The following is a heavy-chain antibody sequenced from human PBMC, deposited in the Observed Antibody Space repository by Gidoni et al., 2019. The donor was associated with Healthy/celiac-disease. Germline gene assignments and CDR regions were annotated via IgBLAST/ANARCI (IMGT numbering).Heavy chain of an antibody. Sequence: QLQLQESGPGLVKPSETLSLTCTVSGGSISSSSYYWGWIRQPPGKGLEWIGSIYYSGSTYYNPSLKSRVTISVDTSKNQFSLKLSSVTAADTAVYYCARIGYGTRGYGYWGQGTLVTVSS. D-gene: IGHD1-1*01. J-gene: IGHJ4*02. CDR1: GGSISSSSYY. V-gene: IGHV4-39*01. CDR2: IYYSGST. CDR3: ARIGYGTRGYGY.